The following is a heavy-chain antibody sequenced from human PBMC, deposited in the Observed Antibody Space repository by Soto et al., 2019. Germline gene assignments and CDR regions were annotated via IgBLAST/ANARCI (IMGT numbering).Heavy chain of an antibody. Sequence: EVQLVESGGGLVQPGGSLRLSCAASGFTFSDHYMDWVRQAPGKGLEWVGRTTNKVNSYTTKYAASVRGRFAISGDESKNSVFVQMDSQKHEDTAVYYCARGAEVVQAGMGWDYYYYMDVWGKGTTVTVSS. V-gene: IGHV3-72*01. D-gene: IGHD2-2*01. J-gene: IGHJ6*03. CDR2: TTNKVNSYTT. CDR3: ARGAEVVQAGMGWDYYYYMDV. CDR1: GFTFSDHY.